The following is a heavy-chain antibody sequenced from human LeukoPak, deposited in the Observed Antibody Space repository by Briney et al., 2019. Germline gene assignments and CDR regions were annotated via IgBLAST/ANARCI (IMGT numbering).Heavy chain of an antibody. CDR2: IYTSGST. D-gene: IGHD1-26*01. Sequence: SETLSLTCTVSGYSISSGYYWGWIRQPAGKGLEWIGRIYTSGSTNYNPSLKSRVTMSVDTSKNQFSLKLSSVTAADTAVYYCARQNGGSWNYYYYMDVWGKGTTVTVSS. CDR3: ARQNGGSWNYYYYMDV. CDR1: GYSISSGYY. J-gene: IGHJ6*03. V-gene: IGHV4-4*07.